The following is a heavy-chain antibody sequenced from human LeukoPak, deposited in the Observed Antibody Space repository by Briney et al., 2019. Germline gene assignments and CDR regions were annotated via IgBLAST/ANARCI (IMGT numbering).Heavy chain of an antibody. CDR3: ARSETGYGYFDL. V-gene: IGHV3-21*01. J-gene: IGHJ2*01. CDR2: ISSSSSYI. CDR1: GFTFSTYS. Sequence: GGSLRLSCAASGFTFSTYSMNWVRQAPGKGLEWVSSISSSSSYIYYADSVKGRFTISRDNAKNSLYLQMNSLRAEDTAVYYCARSETGYGYFDLWGRGTLVTVSS. D-gene: IGHD7-27*01.